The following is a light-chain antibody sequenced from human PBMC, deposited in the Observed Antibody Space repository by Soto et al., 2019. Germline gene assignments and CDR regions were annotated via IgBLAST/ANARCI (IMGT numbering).Light chain of an antibody. CDR1: SSNIEGNT. CDR2: SDN. V-gene: IGLV1-44*01. CDR3: AAWDDSLSGVE. J-gene: IGLJ2*01. Sequence: QAVVTQPPSASGTPGQRVTISCSGSSSNIEGNTVSWYQQLPGTAPKLLIYSDNQRPSGVPDRFSGSKSGTSASLAISGLQSEDEADYYCAAWDDSLSGVEFGGGTKVTVL.